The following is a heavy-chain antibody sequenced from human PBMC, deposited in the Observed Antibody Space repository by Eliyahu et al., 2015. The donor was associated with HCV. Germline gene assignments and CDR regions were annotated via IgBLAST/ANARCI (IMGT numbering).Heavy chain of an antibody. J-gene: IGHJ4*02. CDR2: ISGSGEDT. CDR1: GFPFSNYA. V-gene: IGHV3-23*01. Sequence: EVQLLESGGNLVQPGGSLRLSCAASGFPFSNYAMSWVRQAPGKGLEWVSAISGSGEDTYYADSVKGRFTISRDNSQNTLYLQMNSLRAEDTAVYFCAKDIEIITAAALDYWGQGTLVTVSP. CDR3: AKDIEIITAAALDY. D-gene: IGHD6-13*01.